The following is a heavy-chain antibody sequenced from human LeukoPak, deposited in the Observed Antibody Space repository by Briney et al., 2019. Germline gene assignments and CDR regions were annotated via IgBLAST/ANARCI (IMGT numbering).Heavy chain of an antibody. V-gene: IGHV1-2*02. CDR2: INPNSGDT. CDR1: GYTFTGYY. J-gene: IGHJ4*02. D-gene: IGHD3-9*01. Sequence: GASVKVSCKASGYTFTGYYAHWVRQAPGQGLEWMGWINPNSGDTNYAQKFQGRVTMTRDTSISTAYMELSRLRSDDTAVYYCARVGPEILTGYLYWGQGTLVTVSS. CDR3: ARVGPEILTGYLY.